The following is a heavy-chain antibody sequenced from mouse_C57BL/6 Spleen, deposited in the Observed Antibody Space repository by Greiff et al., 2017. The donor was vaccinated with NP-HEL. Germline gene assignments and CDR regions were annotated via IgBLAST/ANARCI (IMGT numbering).Heavy chain of an antibody. D-gene: IGHD1-1*01. Sequence: VQLQQSGPELVKPGASVKISCKASGYTFTDYYMNWVKQSHGKSLEWIGDINPNNGGTSYNQKFKGKATLTVDKSSSTAYMELRSLTSEDSAVYYCAREEGYYGHDYWGQGTTLTVSS. V-gene: IGHV1-26*01. J-gene: IGHJ2*01. CDR2: INPNNGGT. CDR1: GYTFTDYY. CDR3: AREEGYYGHDY.